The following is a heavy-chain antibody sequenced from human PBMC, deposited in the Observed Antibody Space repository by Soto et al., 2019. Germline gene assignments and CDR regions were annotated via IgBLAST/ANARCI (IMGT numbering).Heavy chain of an antibody. J-gene: IGHJ6*02. D-gene: IGHD3-3*01. CDR2: IYYSGST. CDR1: GGSISSYY. V-gene: IGHV4-59*01. Sequence: PSETLSLTCTVSGGSISSYYWSWIRQPPGKGLEWIGYIYYSGSTNYNPSLKSRVTISVDTSKNQFSLKLSSVTAADTAVYYCARGPHVGRFLEWLSYYYYGMDVWGQGTTVTVSS. CDR3: ARGPHVGRFLEWLSYYYYGMDV.